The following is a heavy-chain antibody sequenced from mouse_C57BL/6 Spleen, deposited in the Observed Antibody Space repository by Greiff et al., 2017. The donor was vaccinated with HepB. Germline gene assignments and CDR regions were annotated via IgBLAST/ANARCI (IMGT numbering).Heavy chain of an antibody. J-gene: IGHJ2*01. D-gene: IGHD2-4*01. CDR1: GFTFSDYY. V-gene: IGHV5-12*01. Sequence: EVMLVESGGGLVQPGGSLKLSCAASGFTFSDYYMYWVRQTPEKRLEWVAYISNGGGSTYYPDTVKGRFTISRDNAKNTLYLQMSRLKSEDTAMYYCARGDYPYYFDYWGQGTTLTVSS. CDR2: ISNGGGST. CDR3: ARGDYPYYFDY.